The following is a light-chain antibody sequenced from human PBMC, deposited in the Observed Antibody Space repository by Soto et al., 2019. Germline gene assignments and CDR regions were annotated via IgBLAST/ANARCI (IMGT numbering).Light chain of an antibody. J-gene: IGKJ2*01. CDR3: QQYNNWPYT. V-gene: IGKV3-15*01. CDR1: QHVSSN. Sequence: EIVMTQSPATLSVSPGGSATLSCRASQHVSSNFAWYRQKPGQPPTLLIYRASTRATGIPARFSGSGSGTEFTLPISSLQSEDFAVYYCQQYNNWPYTFGQGTKLEIK. CDR2: RAS.